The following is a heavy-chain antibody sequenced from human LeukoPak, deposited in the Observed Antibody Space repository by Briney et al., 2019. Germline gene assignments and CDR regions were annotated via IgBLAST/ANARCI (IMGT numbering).Heavy chain of an antibody. CDR3: ARRVFYSGNSGYLD. CDR2: LNPHSGGT. D-gene: IGHD3-22*01. V-gene: IGHV1-2*02. Sequence: PGASVKVSCKTSEYTFTDYYMHWVRQAPGQGLEWMGWLNPHSGGTNYAQKFQGRVTMTSDTSISTAYMDLSRLRSDDTALYYCARRVFYSGNSGYLDWGQGTLVTVSS. CDR1: EYTFTDYY. J-gene: IGHJ4*02.